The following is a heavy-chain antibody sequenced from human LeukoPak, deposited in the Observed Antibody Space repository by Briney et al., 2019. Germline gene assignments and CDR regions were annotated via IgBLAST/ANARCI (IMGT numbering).Heavy chain of an antibody. Sequence: PSETLSLTCTVSGGSISSYYWSWIRQPPGKGLEWIGYIYYSGSTNYNPSLKSRVTISVDTSKNQFSLKLSSVTAADTAVYYCAGERDGAPSGDMDVWGKGTTVTVSS. CDR3: AGERDGAPSGDMDV. V-gene: IGHV4-59*01. CDR2: IYYSGST. D-gene: IGHD4-17*01. CDR1: GGSISSYY. J-gene: IGHJ6*03.